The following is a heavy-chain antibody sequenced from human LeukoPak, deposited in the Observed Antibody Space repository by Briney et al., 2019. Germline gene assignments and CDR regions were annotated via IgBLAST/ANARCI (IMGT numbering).Heavy chain of an antibody. J-gene: IGHJ5*02. Sequence: GSVKVSCKASGYTFTGYYMHWVRQAPGQGLEWMGWINPNSGGTNYAQKFQGRVTMTRDTSISTAYMELSRLRAEDTALYYCAKGLGSSNHNWFDPWGQGTLVTVSS. CDR2: INPNSGGT. CDR3: AKGLGSSNHNWFDP. CDR1: GYTFTGYY. D-gene: IGHD2-2*01. V-gene: IGHV1-2*02.